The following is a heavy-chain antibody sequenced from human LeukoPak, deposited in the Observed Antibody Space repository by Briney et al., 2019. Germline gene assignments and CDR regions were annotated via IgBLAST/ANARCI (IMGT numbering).Heavy chain of an antibody. V-gene: IGHV3-23*01. CDR2: ISGSGGST. CDR3: ARGLPDYVDAFDI. J-gene: IGHJ3*02. Sequence: PGGSLRLSCAASGFTFSSYGMGWVRQAPGKGLEWVSAISGSGGSTYYADSVKGRFTISRDNSKNTLYLQMNSLRAEDTAVYYCARGLPDYVDAFDIWGQGTMVTVSS. D-gene: IGHD3-10*02. CDR1: GFTFSSYG.